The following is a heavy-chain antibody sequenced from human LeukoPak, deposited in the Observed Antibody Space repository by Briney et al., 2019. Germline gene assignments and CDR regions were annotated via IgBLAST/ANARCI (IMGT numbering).Heavy chain of an antibody. D-gene: IGHD3-10*01. V-gene: IGHV1-18*01. CDR2: ISAYNGNT. CDR1: GYTFTSYG. CDR3: ARSGEADGECGY. J-gene: IGHJ4*02. Sequence: APVKASCKPSGYTFTSYGISWGRQAPGQALEWMGWISAYNGNTNYAQKLQGRVTMTTDTSTTTAYVELRSLRPDDTAVYYCARSGEADGECGYWGQGTLVTVSS.